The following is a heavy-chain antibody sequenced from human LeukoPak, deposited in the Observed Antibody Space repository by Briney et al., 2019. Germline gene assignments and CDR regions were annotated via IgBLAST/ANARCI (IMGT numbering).Heavy chain of an antibody. CDR2: ISSSSSTI. J-gene: IGHJ3*02. CDR1: GFTFSTYS. Sequence: GGSLRLSCAASGFTFSTYSMNWVRQAPGKGLEWVSYISSSSSTIYYADSVKGRFTISRDNSKNTLYLQMNSLRAEDTAVYYCAKVFYDILTGPITDDAFDIWGQGTMVTVSS. D-gene: IGHD3-9*01. CDR3: AKVFYDILTGPITDDAFDI. V-gene: IGHV3-48*01.